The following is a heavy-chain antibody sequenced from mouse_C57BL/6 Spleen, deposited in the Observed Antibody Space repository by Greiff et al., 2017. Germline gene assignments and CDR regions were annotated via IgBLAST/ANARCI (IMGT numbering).Heavy chain of an antibody. CDR3: ARSAQAKAWFAY. Sequence: VQLQQSGAELVKPGASVKISCKASGYAFSSYWMNWVKQRPGKGLEWIGQIYPGDGDTNYNGKFKGKATLTADKSSSTAYMQLSSLTSEDSAVYFCARSAQAKAWFAYWGQGTLVTVSA. J-gene: IGHJ3*01. V-gene: IGHV1-80*01. CDR2: IYPGDGDT. D-gene: IGHD3-2*02. CDR1: GYAFSSYW.